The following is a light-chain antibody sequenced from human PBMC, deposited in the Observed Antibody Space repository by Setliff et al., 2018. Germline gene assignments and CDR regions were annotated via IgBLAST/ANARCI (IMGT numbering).Light chain of an antibody. CDR2: EVG. CDR1: SSDVGYYNY. CDR3: SSYTSSSTYV. J-gene: IGLJ1*01. Sequence: TQPASVSGSPGQSITISCTGTSSDVGYYNYVSWYQQHPGKAPKLMIYEVGNRPSGVSNRFSGSKSGNTASLTISGLQAEDEADYYCSSYTSSSTYVFGTGTKVTVL. V-gene: IGLV2-14*01.